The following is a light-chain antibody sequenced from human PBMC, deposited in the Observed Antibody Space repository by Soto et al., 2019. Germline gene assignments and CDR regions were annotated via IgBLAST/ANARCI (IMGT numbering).Light chain of an antibody. J-gene: IGKJ4*01. Sequence: DVQMTQTPSVMSASVGDRVTITCRASQGINSYLAWFQQKPGKVPKLLIHAASTLQSGVSPRFSGSGSGTDFTLTISSLQPEDVATYYCQKYNSAPLTSAGGTKVDI. CDR1: QGINSY. V-gene: IGKV1-27*01. CDR3: QKYNSAPLT. CDR2: AAS.